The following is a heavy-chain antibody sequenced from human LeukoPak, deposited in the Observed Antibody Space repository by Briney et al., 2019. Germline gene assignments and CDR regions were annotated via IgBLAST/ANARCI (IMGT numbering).Heavy chain of an antibody. CDR3: ARDQDADSGIWFDP. Sequence: SETLSLTCTVSGGSISTYYWNWIRQPPGKGLEWVGYIHYSGNTNYNPSLKNRVTISVDTSKNQFSLKPSSVTAADTAVYYCARDQDADSGIWFDPWGQGTLVTVSS. D-gene: IGHD4-17*01. V-gene: IGHV4-59*01. J-gene: IGHJ5*02. CDR2: IHYSGNT. CDR1: GGSISTYY.